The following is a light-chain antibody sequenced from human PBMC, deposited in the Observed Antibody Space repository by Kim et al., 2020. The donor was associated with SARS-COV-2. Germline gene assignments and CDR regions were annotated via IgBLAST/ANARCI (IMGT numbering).Light chain of an antibody. CDR2: AAS. CDR1: QGISNY. CDR3: QQCKGAPWT. J-gene: IGKJ1*01. Sequence: DIQMTQSPSSLSASVGDRVTITCRASQGISNYLAWYQQKPGKVPKLLIYAASALRSGVPSRFSGSGSGTDFTLTITSLQPEDVVVYYCQQCKGAPWTFGHGTKVDIK. V-gene: IGKV1-27*01.